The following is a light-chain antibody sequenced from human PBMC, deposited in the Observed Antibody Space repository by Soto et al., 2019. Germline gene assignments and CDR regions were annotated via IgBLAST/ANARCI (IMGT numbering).Light chain of an antibody. CDR3: AAWDASLNGVV. CDR1: SSDIGTNT. CDR2: SSN. J-gene: IGLJ2*01. Sequence: QSALTQPPSASGTPGQRVTISCSGSSSDIGTNTVNWYQQLPGTAPKLLIYSSNQRPSGVPDRFSGSKSGTSASLAISGRQSDDEADYYCAAWDASLNGVVFGGGTQLTVL. V-gene: IGLV1-44*01.